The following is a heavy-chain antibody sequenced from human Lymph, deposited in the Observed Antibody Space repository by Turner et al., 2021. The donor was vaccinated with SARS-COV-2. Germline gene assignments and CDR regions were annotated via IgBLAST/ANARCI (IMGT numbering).Heavy chain of an antibody. V-gene: IGHV3-23*01. CDR3: AKGVRGAMIVVVIPYFDY. D-gene: IGHD3-22*01. CDR1: GFTFSSYA. CDR2: ISGSGGDT. J-gene: IGHJ4*02. Sequence: EVQLLESGGGLVQPGGSLRLSGAASGFTFSSYAMSWVRQAPGKGLEWVSAISGSGGDTYYADSVKGRFTISRDNSKNTLYLQMNSLRAEDTAVYYCAKGVRGAMIVVVIPYFDYWGQGTLVTVSS.